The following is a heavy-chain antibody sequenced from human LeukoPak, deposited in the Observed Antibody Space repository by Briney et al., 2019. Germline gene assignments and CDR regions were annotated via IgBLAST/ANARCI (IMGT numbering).Heavy chain of an antibody. Sequence: PGGSLRLSCAASGFTFSHYSMNWVRQAPGKGLEWVSEISGTGSTIYYADSVKGRFTISRDNAKNSLYLQMNSLRAEDTAVYYCARDNSVRDEAWWFNPWGQGTLVTVSS. CDR1: GFTFSHYS. J-gene: IGHJ5*02. D-gene: IGHD5-24*01. CDR2: ISGTGSTI. V-gene: IGHV3-48*04. CDR3: ARDNSVRDEAWWFNP.